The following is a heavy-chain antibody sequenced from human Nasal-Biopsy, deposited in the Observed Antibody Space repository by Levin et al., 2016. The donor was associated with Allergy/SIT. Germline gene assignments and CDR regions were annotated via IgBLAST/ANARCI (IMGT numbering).Heavy chain of an antibody. J-gene: IGHJ4*02. CDR3: ARGGRTSPAVFDY. Sequence: ASVKVSCKASGYIFTSYGINWVRQAPGQGLEWMGWISTYNGNTKYDQKVQGRVAMTTDTSTSTVYMEVRSLRSDDSAVYYCARGGRTSPAVFDYWGQGTLVTVSS. CDR2: ISTYNGNT. D-gene: IGHD2-2*01. CDR1: GYIFTSYG. V-gene: IGHV1-18*01.